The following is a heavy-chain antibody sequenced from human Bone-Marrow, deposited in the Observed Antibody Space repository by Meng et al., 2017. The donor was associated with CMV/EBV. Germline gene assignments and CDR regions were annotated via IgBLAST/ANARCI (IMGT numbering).Heavy chain of an antibody. CDR3: ARLRAITIFGGLQPFDY. V-gene: IGHV4-39*07. D-gene: IGHD3-3*01. J-gene: IGHJ4*02. Sequence: SETLSLTCTVSGGSISSSGYHWGWIRQAPGKGLEWIGTIYDSGGTYYNPSLRSRVTVSVDTSKNQFSLELSSGTAADTAVYYCARLRAITIFGGLQPFDYWGQGTRVTVSS. CDR1: GGSISSSGYH. CDR2: IYDSGGT.